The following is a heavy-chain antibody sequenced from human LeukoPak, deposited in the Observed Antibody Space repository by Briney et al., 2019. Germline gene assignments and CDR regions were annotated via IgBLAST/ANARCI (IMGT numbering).Heavy chain of an antibody. D-gene: IGHD2-15*01. V-gene: IGHV4-59*08. CDR1: GVSSSSSY. Sequence: SETLSLTCTVSGVSSSSSYWSWIRQPPGKGLEWIGYIFYTGDSNHNPSLKSRVTISVDTSKNQFSVKLSSVTAADTTVYYCARLTVGYCGGGSCAGWDYWGQGTLVTVSS. J-gene: IGHJ4*02. CDR3: ARLTVGYCGGGSCAGWDY. CDR2: IFYTGDS.